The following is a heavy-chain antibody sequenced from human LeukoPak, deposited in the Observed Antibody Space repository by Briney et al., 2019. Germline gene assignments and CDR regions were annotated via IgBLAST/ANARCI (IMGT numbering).Heavy chain of an antibody. CDR2: INPNSGGT. CDR3: ARGIYDSSDFEYFQH. D-gene: IGHD3-22*01. V-gene: IGHV1-2*02. J-gene: IGHJ1*01. Sequence: ASVKVSCKASGYTFTGNYMHWVRQAPGQGLEWMGWINPNSGGTNYAQKLRGRVTMTRDTSISTAYMELSRLRSDDTAVYYCARGIYDSSDFEYFQHWGQGTLVTVSS. CDR1: GYTFTGNY.